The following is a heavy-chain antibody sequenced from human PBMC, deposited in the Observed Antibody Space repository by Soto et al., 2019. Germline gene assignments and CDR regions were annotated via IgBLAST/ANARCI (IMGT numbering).Heavy chain of an antibody. V-gene: IGHV4-34*01. Sequence: PSETLSLTCAVYGGSFSGYYWSWIRQPPGKGLEWIGEINHSGSTNYNPSLKSRVTISVDTSKNQFSLKLSSVTAADTAVYYCARVTRDIVVVPAAVYYGMDAWGQGTTVTVSS. CDR1: GGSFSGYY. CDR2: INHSGST. CDR3: ARVTRDIVVVPAAVYYGMDA. J-gene: IGHJ6*02. D-gene: IGHD2-2*01.